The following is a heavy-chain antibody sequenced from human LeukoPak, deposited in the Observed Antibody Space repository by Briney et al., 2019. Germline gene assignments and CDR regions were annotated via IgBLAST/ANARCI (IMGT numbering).Heavy chain of an antibody. V-gene: IGHV1-18*01. D-gene: IGHD5-24*01. CDR2: ISAYNGNT. CDR3: ARDPQRERWLHAFDI. Sequence: ASVKVSCKASGYTFTSYAISWVRQAPGQGLEWMGWISAYNGNTNYAQKLQGRVTITADESTSTAYMELSSLRSEDTAVYYCARDPQRERWLHAFDIWGQGTMVTVSS. CDR1: GYTFTSYA. J-gene: IGHJ3*02.